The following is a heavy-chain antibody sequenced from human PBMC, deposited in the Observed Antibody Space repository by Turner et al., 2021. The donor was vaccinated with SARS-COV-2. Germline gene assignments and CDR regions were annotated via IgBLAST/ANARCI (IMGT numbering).Heavy chain of an antibody. CDR1: GFTVSSNY. Sequence: EVQLEESGGGFIQPGGSVRLSCAASGFTVSSNYMSWVRLAPGKGLEWVSVIYSGGSTFYADSVKGRFTISRDNSKNTLYLQMNSLRAEETAVYYCARVGSYGRRDVDYWGQGTLVTVSS. D-gene: IGHD5-18*01. CDR2: IYSGGST. CDR3: ARVGSYGRRDVDY. V-gene: IGHV3-53*01. J-gene: IGHJ4*02.